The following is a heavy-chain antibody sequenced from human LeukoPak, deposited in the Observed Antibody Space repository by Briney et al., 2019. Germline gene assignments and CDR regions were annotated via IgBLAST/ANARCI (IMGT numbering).Heavy chain of an antibody. CDR3: ARVSSGWTYYFDY. D-gene: IGHD6-19*01. CDR1: GFTFSNYW. Sequence: PGGSLRLSCAASGFTFSNYWMSWVRQAPGKGLEWVSAISGSGGSTYYADSVKGRFTISRDNSKNTLYLQMNSLRAEDTAVYYCARVSSGWTYYFDYWGQGTLVTVSS. J-gene: IGHJ4*02. V-gene: IGHV3-23*01. CDR2: ISGSGGST.